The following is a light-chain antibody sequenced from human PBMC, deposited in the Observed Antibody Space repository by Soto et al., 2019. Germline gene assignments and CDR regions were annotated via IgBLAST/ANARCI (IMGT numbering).Light chain of an antibody. Sequence: QSALTQPPSASGSPGQSVTISCTGTSSDVGGYNFFSWYQQHPGKAPKLMIYEVSERPSGVPDRFSGSMSGNTSSLTVSGLQAEDEADYYCSSYAGSTIVVFGGGTKLTVL. J-gene: IGLJ2*01. CDR3: SSYAGSTIVV. CDR1: SSDVGGYNF. V-gene: IGLV2-8*01. CDR2: EVS.